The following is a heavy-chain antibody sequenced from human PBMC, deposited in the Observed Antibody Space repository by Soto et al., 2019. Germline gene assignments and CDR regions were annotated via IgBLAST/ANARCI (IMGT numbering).Heavy chain of an antibody. V-gene: IGHV4-34*01. CDR1: GGSFSGYY. Sequence: PSETLSLTCAVYGGSFSGYYWSWIRQPPGKGLEWIGEINHSGSTNYNPSLKSRVTISVDTSKNQFSLRLSYVTAADTAVYYCARGGNYYGSGSYLAWYYYYMDVWGKGTTVTVSS. CDR2: INHSGST. J-gene: IGHJ6*03. CDR3: ARGGNYYGSGSYLAWYYYYMDV. D-gene: IGHD3-10*01.